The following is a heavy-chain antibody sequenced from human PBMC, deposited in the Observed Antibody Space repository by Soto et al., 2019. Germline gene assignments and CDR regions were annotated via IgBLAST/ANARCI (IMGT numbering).Heavy chain of an antibody. CDR3: VRENVYSYGLNYYYGVDV. V-gene: IGHV3-21*01. D-gene: IGHD5-18*01. CDR1: GFTFSSYA. J-gene: IGHJ6*02. Sequence: PGGSLRLSCAASGFTFSSYAMSWVRQAPGKGLEWVSAISSSSSFISYADSVKGRFTISRDNAKNSLYLQMNSLRAEDTAVYYCVRENVYSYGLNYYYGVDVWGQVTTVTVSS. CDR2: ISSSSSFI.